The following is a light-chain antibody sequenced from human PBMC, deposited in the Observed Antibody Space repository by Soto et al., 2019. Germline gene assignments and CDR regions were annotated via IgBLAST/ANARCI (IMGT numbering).Light chain of an antibody. CDR2: GSS. V-gene: IGKV3D-15*01. CDR3: QQYNNWGLS. J-gene: IGKJ4*01. Sequence: IVLTQSPATLSVSPGERVTLSCRASENVGTNLAWYQQRPGQPPRLLIYGSSTRATGISATFSGSGSRTEFTLTISSLQSADSAVYYCQQYNNWGLSFGGGTRVEIK. CDR1: ENVGTN.